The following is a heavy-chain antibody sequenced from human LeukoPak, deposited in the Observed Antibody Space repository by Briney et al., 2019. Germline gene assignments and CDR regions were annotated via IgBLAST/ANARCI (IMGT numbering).Heavy chain of an antibody. V-gene: IGHV3-23*01. CDR1: GFTFSSYA. J-gene: IGHJ4*02. Sequence: GGSLRLSCAVSGFTFSSYAMSWVRQAPGKGLEWVSAISGSGGSTYYADSVKGRFTISRDNSKNTLYLQMNSLRAEDTAVYYCARDVDSSSWYDYWGQGTLVTVSS. CDR3: ARDVDSSSWYDY. D-gene: IGHD6-13*01. CDR2: ISGSGGST.